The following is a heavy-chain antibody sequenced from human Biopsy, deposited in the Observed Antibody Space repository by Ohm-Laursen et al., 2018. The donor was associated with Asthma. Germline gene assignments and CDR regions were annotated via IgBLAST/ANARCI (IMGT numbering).Heavy chain of an antibody. D-gene: IGHD3-3*01. CDR1: GGTLNNYA. CDR3: AKARCSYFYWDMEV. J-gene: IGHJ6*02. Sequence: ASVKVSCKSSGGTLNNYAINWVRQAPGQGLEWMGGISPIFGSIKYAQKFQDRVTISADVFRNTVHLELSSLRSEDTAVLYCAKARCSYFYWDMEVGGQGTTVPVSS. CDR2: ISPIFGSI. V-gene: IGHV1-69*13.